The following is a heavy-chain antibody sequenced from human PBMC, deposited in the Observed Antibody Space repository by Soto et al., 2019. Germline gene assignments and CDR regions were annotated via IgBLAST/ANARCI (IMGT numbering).Heavy chain of an antibody. CDR3: ARDLWGYCGTDCYPLDV. J-gene: IGHJ6*02. Sequence: TSETLSLTCAVYGGSLSGYYWTWIRRPPGKGLEWIGEIHHSGSINYNSSLKSRVTISVDTSKNQFSLKLNSVTAADTAVYYCARDLWGYCGTDCYPLDVWGQGTTVTVSS. V-gene: IGHV4-34*01. D-gene: IGHD2-21*02. CDR1: GGSLSGYY. CDR2: IHHSGSI.